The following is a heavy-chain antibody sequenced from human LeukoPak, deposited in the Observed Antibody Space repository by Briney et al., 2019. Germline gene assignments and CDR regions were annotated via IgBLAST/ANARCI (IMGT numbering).Heavy chain of an antibody. J-gene: IGHJ4*02. CDR1: GGSITSYY. CDR2: SGST. D-gene: IGHD5-18*01. CDR3: ARGDPHEGVTDFDY. V-gene: IGHV4-59*08. Sequence: SETLSLTCTVSGGSITSYYWSCIRQPPGKGLEWIGYSGSTNYNPSLKSRVTISVDTSKNQFSLKLSSVTAADTAVYYCARGDPHEGVTDFDYWGQGTLVTVSS.